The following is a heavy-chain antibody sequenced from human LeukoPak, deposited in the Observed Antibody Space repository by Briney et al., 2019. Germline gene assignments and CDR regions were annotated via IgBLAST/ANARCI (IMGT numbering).Heavy chain of an antibody. V-gene: IGHV3-48*03. Sequence: PGGSLRLSCAASGFTFSSYEMNWVRQAPGKGLEWVSYISSSGSTIYYADSVKGRFTISRDNAKNSLYLQMNSLRAEDTAVYYCARGVTETFRGVHFNWFDPWGQGTLVTVSS. CDR1: GFTFSSYE. J-gene: IGHJ5*02. CDR2: ISSSGSTI. D-gene: IGHD3-16*01. CDR3: ARGVTETFRGVHFNWFDP.